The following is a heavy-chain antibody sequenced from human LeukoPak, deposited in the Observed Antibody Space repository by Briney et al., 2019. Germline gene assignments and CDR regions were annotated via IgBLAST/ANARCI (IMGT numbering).Heavy chain of an antibody. CDR3: ARDQLGYDFWSGYYVASYYYYGMDV. D-gene: IGHD3-3*01. CDR1: GYTFTSYG. J-gene: IGHJ6*02. CDR2: ISAYNGNT. Sequence: ASVKVSCKASGYTFTSYGISWVRQAPGQGLEWMGWISAYNGNTNYAQKLLGRVTMTTDTSTSTAYMELRSLRSDDTAVYYCARDQLGYDFWSGYYVASYYYYGMDVWGQGTTVTVSS. V-gene: IGHV1-18*01.